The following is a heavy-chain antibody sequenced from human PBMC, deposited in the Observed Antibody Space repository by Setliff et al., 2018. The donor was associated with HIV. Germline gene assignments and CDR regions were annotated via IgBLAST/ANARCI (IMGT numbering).Heavy chain of an antibody. J-gene: IGHJ6*02. D-gene: IGHD1-1*01. CDR1: GYTFTAYG. V-gene: IGHV1-18*01. CDR3: ARDVEYMMDV. CDR2: ISTYSDET. Sequence: ASVKVSCKPSGYTFTAYGLSWVRQAPGQGLEWMGWISTYSDETSYAQRLQGRVTMTTDTSTSTAYMELRRLTFDDTAVYYCARDVEYMMDVWGQGTTVTVSS.